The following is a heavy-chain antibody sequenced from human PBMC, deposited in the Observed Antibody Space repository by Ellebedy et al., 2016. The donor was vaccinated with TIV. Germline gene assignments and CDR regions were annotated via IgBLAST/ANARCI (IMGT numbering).Heavy chain of an antibody. CDR3: ARVFSCSGGSCYSEDY. J-gene: IGHJ4*02. CDR2: ISYDGSNK. D-gene: IGHD2-15*01. V-gene: IGHV3-30-3*01. Sequence: GGSLRLSXAASGFTFSSYAMHWVRQAPGKGLEWVAVISYDGSNKYYADSVKGRFTISRDNSKNTLYLQMNSLRAEDTAVYYCARVFSCSGGSCYSEDYWGQGTLVTVSS. CDR1: GFTFSSYA.